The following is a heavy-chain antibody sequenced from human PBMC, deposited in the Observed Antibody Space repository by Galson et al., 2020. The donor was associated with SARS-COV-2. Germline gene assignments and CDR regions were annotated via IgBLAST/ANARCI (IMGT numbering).Heavy chain of an antibody. V-gene: IGHV3-30*04. CDR3: ARPYSGSYRDWFDP. CDR1: GFTFSSYA. J-gene: IGHJ5*02. D-gene: IGHD1-26*01. Sequence: GGSLRLTSAASGFTFSSYAMHWVRQAPGKGLEWMAVISYNGSNKYYADSVKGRFTISRDNSKNTLYLQMNSLRAEDTAVYYCARPYSGSYRDWFDPWGQGTLVTVSS. CDR2: ISYNGSNK.